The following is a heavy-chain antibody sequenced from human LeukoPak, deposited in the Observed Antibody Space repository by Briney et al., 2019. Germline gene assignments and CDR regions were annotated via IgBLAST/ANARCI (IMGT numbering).Heavy chain of an antibody. D-gene: IGHD1-1*01. V-gene: IGHV4-34*01. J-gene: IGHJ4*02. CDR2: IYHSGST. CDR3: AVKRYNWKVDS. CDR1: GGSFSGYY. Sequence: KTSETLSLTCAVYGGSFSGYYLSWIRQPPGKGLEWIGYIYHSGSTYYNPSLKSRVTISVDRSKNQFSLKLSSVTAADTAVYYCAVKRYNWKVDSWGQGTLVTVSS.